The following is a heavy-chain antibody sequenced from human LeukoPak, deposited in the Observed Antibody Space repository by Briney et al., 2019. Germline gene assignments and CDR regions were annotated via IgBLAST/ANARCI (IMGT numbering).Heavy chain of an antibody. CDR3: AKSPYCSSTSCYSQGY. V-gene: IGHV3-48*02. J-gene: IGHJ4*02. Sequence: PGGSLRLSCAASGFTFSHFWMNWVRQAPGKGLEWVSYISSSSGTIYYAHSVKGRFTISRDNAKNSLYLQMNSLRDEDTAVYYCAKSPYCSSTSCYSQGYWGQGTLVTVSS. CDR1: GFTFSHFW. D-gene: IGHD2-2*01. CDR2: ISSSSGTI.